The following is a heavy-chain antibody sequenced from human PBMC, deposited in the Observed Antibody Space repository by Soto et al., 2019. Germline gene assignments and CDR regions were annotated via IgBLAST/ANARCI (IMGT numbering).Heavy chain of an antibody. CDR2: IIPILGIA. V-gene: IGHV1-69*02. J-gene: IGHJ3*02. CDR1: GGTFSSYT. CDR3: AGCSNGVCPKASDDAFDI. D-gene: IGHD2-8*01. Sequence: QVQLVQSGAEVKKPGSSVKVSCKASGGTFSSYTISWVRQAPGQGLEWMGRIIPILGIANYAQKFQGRVTITADKSTSTAYMELSSLRSEDTAVYYCAGCSNGVCPKASDDAFDIWGQGTMVTVSS.